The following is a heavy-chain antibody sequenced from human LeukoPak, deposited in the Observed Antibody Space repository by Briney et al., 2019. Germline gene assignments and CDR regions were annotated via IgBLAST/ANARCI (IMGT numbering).Heavy chain of an antibody. CDR1: GFTFSSYA. CDR3: AKGLGTGTMTEVSDY. CDR2: ISGSGGST. V-gene: IGHV3-23*01. D-gene: IGHD3-22*01. J-gene: IGHJ4*02. Sequence: GGSLRLSCAASGFTFSSYAMSWVRQAPGEGLEWVSAISGSGGSTYYADSVKGRFTISRDNSKNTLYLQMNSLRAEDTAVYYCAKGLGTGTMTEVSDYWGQGTLVTVSS.